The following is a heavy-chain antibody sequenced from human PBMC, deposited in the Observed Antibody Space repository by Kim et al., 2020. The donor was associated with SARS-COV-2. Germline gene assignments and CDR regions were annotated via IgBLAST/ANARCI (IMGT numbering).Heavy chain of an antibody. CDR1: GITFSSYG. V-gene: IGHV3-30*18. J-gene: IGHJ4*02. CDR2: ISYDGSNQ. CDR3: VKDGGVGASFLHY. D-gene: IGHD1-26*01. Sequence: GGSLRLSCAVSGITFSSYGMHWVRQAPGKGLEWVTFISYDGSNQYYEDSVKGRFTIFRDDSKNTLYLQMNRLRTEDTAVYYCVKDGGVGASFLHYWGQGT.